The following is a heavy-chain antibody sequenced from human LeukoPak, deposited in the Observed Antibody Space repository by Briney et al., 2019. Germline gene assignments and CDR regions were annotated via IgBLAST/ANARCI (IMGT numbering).Heavy chain of an antibody. J-gene: IGHJ4*02. Sequence: GGSLRLSCAASGFTVSSNYMSWVRQAPGKGLEWVSVIYSGGSTYYADSVKGRFTISRDNSKNTLYPQMNSLRAEDTAVYYCARAGDSSGWGYFDYWGQGTLVTVSS. CDR2: IYSGGST. D-gene: IGHD6-19*01. V-gene: IGHV3-53*01. CDR3: ARAGDSSGWGYFDY. CDR1: GFTVSSNY.